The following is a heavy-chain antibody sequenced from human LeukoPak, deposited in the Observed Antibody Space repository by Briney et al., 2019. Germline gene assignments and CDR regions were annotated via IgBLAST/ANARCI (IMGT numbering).Heavy chain of an antibody. D-gene: IGHD3-22*01. CDR2: IYTSGST. CDR3: ARPKHYYDSDGYRF. V-gene: IGHV4-4*07. J-gene: IGHJ4*02. CDR1: GGSISSYY. Sequence: PSETLSLTCTVSGGSISSYYWSWIRQPAGKGLEWIGRIYTSGSTNYNPSLKSRVTMSVDTSKNQFSLKLSSVTAADTAVYYCARPKHYYDSDGYRFWGQGTLVTVSS.